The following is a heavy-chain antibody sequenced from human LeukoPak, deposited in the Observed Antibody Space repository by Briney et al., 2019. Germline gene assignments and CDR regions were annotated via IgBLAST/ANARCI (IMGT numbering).Heavy chain of an antibody. J-gene: IGHJ4*02. CDR2: IYTSGST. CDR3: ARDSYDSSGSFDY. Sequence: PSETLSLTCTVSGGSISSGSYYWSWIRQPAWKGLEWFGRIYTSGSTNYNPSLKSRVTISVDTSKNQFSLKLSSATAADTAVYYCARDSYDSSGSFDYWGQGTLVTVSS. D-gene: IGHD3-22*01. CDR1: GGSISSGSYY. V-gene: IGHV4-61*02.